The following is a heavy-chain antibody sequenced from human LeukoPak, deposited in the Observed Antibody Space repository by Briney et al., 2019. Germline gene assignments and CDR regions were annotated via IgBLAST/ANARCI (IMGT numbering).Heavy chain of an antibody. CDR3: ARPKRGYCSSTNCSYYFDY. CDR2: ISGSGGST. V-gene: IGHV3-23*01. J-gene: IGHJ4*02. D-gene: IGHD2-2*01. CDR1: GFTFSSYA. Sequence: GGSLRLSCAASGFTFSSYAMSWVRQAPGKGLEWVSAISGSGGSTYYADSVKGRFTISRDNSKNTLYLQMNSLRAEDTAVYYCARPKRGYCSSTNCSYYFDYWGQGTLVTVSS.